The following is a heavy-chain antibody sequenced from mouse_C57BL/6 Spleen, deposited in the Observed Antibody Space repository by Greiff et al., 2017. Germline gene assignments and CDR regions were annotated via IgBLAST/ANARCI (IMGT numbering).Heavy chain of an antibody. CDR3: ARKENLAWFAY. V-gene: IGHV1-26*01. CDR2: INPNNGGT. J-gene: IGHJ3*01. Sequence: EVQLQQSGPELVKPGASVKISCKASGYTFTDYYMNWVKQSHGKSLEWIGDINPNNGGTSYNQKFKGKATLTVDKSSSTAYMELSSLTSEDSAVYYCARKENLAWFAYWGQGTLVTVSA. CDR1: GYTFTDYY.